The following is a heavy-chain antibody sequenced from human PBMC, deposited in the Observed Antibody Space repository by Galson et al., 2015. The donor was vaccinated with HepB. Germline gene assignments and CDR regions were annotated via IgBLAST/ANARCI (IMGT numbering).Heavy chain of an antibody. D-gene: IGHD6-25*01. CDR2: ISYDGSNK. V-gene: IGHV3-30-3*01. CDR3: ARDVYQYGSVSRGSMAYY. CDR1: GFTFSSYA. Sequence: SLRLSCAASGFTFSSYAMHWVRQAPGKGLEWVAVISYDGSNKYYADSVKGRFTISRDNSENTLYLQMNSLRAEDTAVYYCARDVYQYGSVSRGSMAYYWGQGTLVTVSS. J-gene: IGHJ4*02.